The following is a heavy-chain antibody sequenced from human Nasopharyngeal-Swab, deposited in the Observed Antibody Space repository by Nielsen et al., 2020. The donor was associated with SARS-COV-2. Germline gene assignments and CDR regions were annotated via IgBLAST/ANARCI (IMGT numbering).Heavy chain of an antibody. CDR1: GFTFSSYG. J-gene: IGHJ4*02. CDR2: ISYDGSNK. Sequence: GESLKISCAASGFTFSSYGMHWVRQAPGKGLEWVAVISYDGSNKYYADSVKGRFTISRDSSKNTLYLQMNSLRAEDTAVYYCAKLGGNSDGSYFDYWGQGTLVTVSS. D-gene: IGHD4-23*01. V-gene: IGHV3-30*18. CDR3: AKLGGNSDGSYFDY.